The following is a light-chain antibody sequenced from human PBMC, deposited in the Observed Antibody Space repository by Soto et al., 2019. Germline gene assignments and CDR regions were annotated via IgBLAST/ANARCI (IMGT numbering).Light chain of an antibody. CDR1: SSDVGVYDY. Sequence: QSALTQPASVSGSPGQSITISCTGTSSDVGVYDYVSWYQQHPGKAPKLMIYEVSNRPSGVSNRFSGSKSGSTASLTISGLQAEDEGDYYCSSYTSSNTVVVFGGGTKLTVL. CDR3: SSYTSSNTVVV. V-gene: IGLV2-14*01. J-gene: IGLJ2*01. CDR2: EVS.